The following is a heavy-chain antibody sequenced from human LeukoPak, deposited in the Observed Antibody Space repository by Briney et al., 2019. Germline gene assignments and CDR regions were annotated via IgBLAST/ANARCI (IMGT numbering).Heavy chain of an antibody. D-gene: IGHD6-6*01. Sequence: SETLSLTCTVSGYSISSGYYWGWIRQPPGKGLEWIGSIYHSGSTYYNPSLKSRVTISVDTSKNQFSLKLSSVTAADTAVYYCARVGSSSSFFDYWGQGTLVTVSS. CDR3: ARVGSSSSFFDY. J-gene: IGHJ4*02. CDR1: GYSISSGYY. V-gene: IGHV4-38-2*02. CDR2: IYHSGST.